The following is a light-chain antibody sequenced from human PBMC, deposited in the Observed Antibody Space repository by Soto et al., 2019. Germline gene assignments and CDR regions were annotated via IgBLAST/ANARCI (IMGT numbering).Light chain of an antibody. Sequence: QSALTQPASVSGSPGQSITISCTGTSSDVGGYNHVSWCQQHPGKAPKLMIYEVSNRPSGVSNRFSGSKSGNTASLTISGLQAEDEAHYYCSSYTSSSTSVFGTGTKVTVL. V-gene: IGLV2-14*01. J-gene: IGLJ1*01. CDR3: SSYTSSSTSV. CDR1: SSDVGGYNH. CDR2: EVS.